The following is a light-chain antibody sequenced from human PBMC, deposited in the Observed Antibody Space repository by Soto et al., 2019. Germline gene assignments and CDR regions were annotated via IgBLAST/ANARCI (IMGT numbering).Light chain of an antibody. CDR3: QQYYHWPRT. Sequence: RGVTKSPVTLSVSPGERATLSCRASESVSRNLAWYQQKPGQTPRLLIYGASTRATGVPARFSGSGSGTDIILTITSLQSEDVAVYYCQQYYHWPRTFGQGTKVDIK. CDR1: ESVSRN. CDR2: GAS. J-gene: IGKJ1*01. V-gene: IGKV3-15*01.